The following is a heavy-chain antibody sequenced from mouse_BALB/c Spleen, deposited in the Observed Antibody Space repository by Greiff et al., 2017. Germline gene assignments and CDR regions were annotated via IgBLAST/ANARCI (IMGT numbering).Heavy chain of an antibody. Sequence: EVKLVESGGGLVKPGGSLKLSCAASGFTFSSYAMSWVRQTPEKRLEWVASISSGGSTYYPDSVKGRFTISRDNARNILYLQMSSLRSEDTAMYYCARLALGYYAMDYWGQGTSVTVSS. CDR1: GFTFSSYA. CDR2: ISSGGST. D-gene: IGHD4-1*01. V-gene: IGHV5-6-5*01. J-gene: IGHJ4*01. CDR3: ARLALGYYAMDY.